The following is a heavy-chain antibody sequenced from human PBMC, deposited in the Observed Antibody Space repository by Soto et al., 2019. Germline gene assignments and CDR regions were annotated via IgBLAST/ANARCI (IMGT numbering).Heavy chain of an antibody. CDR3: ARGGADLSLRIFDA. CDR2: VYQNGNA. Sequence: QLQLQESGSGLVKPSQTLSLTCTVSGASIASGGYCWSWLRQPPGKALESIGDVYQNGNAYLNQSLKSRVTVLGDKLKNQLSLKLSSVTAAGTAVYFCARGGADLSLRIFDALGRGTLVSVSS. V-gene: IGHV4-30-2*01. CDR1: GASIASGGYC. J-gene: IGHJ2*01. D-gene: IGHD2-21*02.